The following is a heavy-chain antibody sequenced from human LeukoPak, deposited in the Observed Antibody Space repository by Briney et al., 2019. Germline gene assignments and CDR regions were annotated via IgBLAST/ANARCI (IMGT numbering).Heavy chain of an antibody. J-gene: IGHJ4*02. V-gene: IGHV3-7*01. CDR2: IKQDGSEK. CDR3: ARDSYDFWGGYYIDY. Sequence: GGSLRLSCAASGFTFSSYWMSLVRQAPGKGLEWVANIKQDGSEKYYVDSVKGRFTISRDNAKNSLYLQMNSLRAEDTAVYYCARDSYDFWGGYYIDYWGQGTLVTVSS. CDR1: GFTFSSYW. D-gene: IGHD3-3*01.